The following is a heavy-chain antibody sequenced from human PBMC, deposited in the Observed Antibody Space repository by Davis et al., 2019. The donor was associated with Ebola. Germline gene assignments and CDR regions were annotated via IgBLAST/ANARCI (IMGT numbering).Heavy chain of an antibody. J-gene: IGHJ4*02. D-gene: IGHD3-22*01. CDR2: ISGSGGST. CDR3: AKPPDSGYYYFDY. CDR1: GFTFSGHA. V-gene: IGHV3-23*01. Sequence: GESLKISCAASGFTFSGHAMTWVRQAPGKGLEWVSGISGSGGSTYYADSVKGRFSISKDNSKNTVYLQMNSLRVEDTAVYYCAKPPDSGYYYFDYWGQGTLVTVSS.